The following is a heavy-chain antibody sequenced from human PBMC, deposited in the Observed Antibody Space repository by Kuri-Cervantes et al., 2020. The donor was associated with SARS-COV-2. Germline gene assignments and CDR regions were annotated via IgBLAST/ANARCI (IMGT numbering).Heavy chain of an antibody. Sequence: GGSLRLSCAASGFTFSSYSMNWVRQAPGKGLEWVSYISSSSSTIYYADSVKGRFTISRDNAKNSLYLQMNSLRDEDTAVYYCARGSGILLWFREAPHAFDIWGQGTMVTVSS. CDR1: GFTFSSYS. CDR3: ARGSGILLWFREAPHAFDI. V-gene: IGHV3-48*02. CDR2: ISSSSSTI. D-gene: IGHD3-10*01. J-gene: IGHJ3*02.